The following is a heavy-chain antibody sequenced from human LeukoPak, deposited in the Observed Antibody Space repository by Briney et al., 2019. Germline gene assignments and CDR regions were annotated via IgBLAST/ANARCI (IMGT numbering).Heavy chain of an antibody. CDR3: AREGGYSYGHY. D-gene: IGHD5-18*01. CDR1: GGSISSSSYY. Sequence: PSETLSLTCTVSGGSISSSSYYWGWIRQPPGKGLEWIGSIYYSGSTYYNPSLKSRVTISVDTSKNQFSLKLSSVTAADTAVYYCAREGGYSYGHYWGQGTLVTVSS. CDR2: IYYSGST. J-gene: IGHJ4*02. V-gene: IGHV4-39*07.